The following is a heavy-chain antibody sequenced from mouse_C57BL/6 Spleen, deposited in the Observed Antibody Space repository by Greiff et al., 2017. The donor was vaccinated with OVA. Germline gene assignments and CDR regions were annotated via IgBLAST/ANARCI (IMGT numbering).Heavy chain of an antibody. CDR3: ARTGYGNPAWFAY. CDR2: INPNNGGT. J-gene: IGHJ3*01. Sequence: VHVKQSGPELVKPGASVKISCKASGYTFTDYYMNWVKQSHGKSLEWIGDINPNNGGTSYNQKFKGKATLTVDKSSSTAYMELRSLTSEDSAVYYCARTGYGNPAWFAYWGQGTLVTVSA. CDR1: GYTFTDYY. V-gene: IGHV1-26*01. D-gene: IGHD2-1*01.